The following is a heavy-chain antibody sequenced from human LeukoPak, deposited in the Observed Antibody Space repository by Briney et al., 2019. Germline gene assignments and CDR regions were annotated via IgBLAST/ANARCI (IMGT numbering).Heavy chain of an antibody. CDR2: IKSKTDGGTT. CDR3: TTWVPSSWYTFDI. Sequence: GGSLRLSCAASGFTFSNAWMSWVRQAPGKGLEWVGRIKSKTDGGTTDYAAPVKGRFTISRDDSKNTLYLQMNSLKTEDTAVYYCTTWVPSSWYTFDIWGQGTMVTVSS. D-gene: IGHD6-13*01. V-gene: IGHV3-15*01. J-gene: IGHJ3*02. CDR1: GFTFSNAW.